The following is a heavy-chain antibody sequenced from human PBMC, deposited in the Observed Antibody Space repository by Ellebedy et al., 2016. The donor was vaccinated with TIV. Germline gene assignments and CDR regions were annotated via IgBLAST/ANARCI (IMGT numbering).Heavy chain of an antibody. CDR1: GFTFSGHG. J-gene: IGHJ4*02. V-gene: IGHV3-33*01. Sequence: PGGSLRLSCAASGFTFSGHGMHWVRQAPGKGLEWVAVIWYDGSDKYYADSVKGRFTISRDNSKNTLYLQMNSLRAEDTAVYYCARDGIVGGTTEYYFDYWGQGTLVTVSS. CDR2: IWYDGSDK. D-gene: IGHD1-26*01. CDR3: ARDGIVGGTTEYYFDY.